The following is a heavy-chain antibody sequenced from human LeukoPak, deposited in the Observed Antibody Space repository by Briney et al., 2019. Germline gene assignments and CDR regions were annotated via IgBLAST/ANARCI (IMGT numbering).Heavy chain of an antibody. CDR1: GGSISSSSYY. Sequence: SETLSLTCTASGGSISSSSYYWGWIRQPPGKGLEWIGSIYYSGSTYYNPSLKSRVTISVDTSKNQFSLKLSSVTAADTAVYYCARQKLGITMVRGRYYFDYWGQGTLVTVSS. D-gene: IGHD3-10*01. V-gene: IGHV4-39*01. J-gene: IGHJ4*02. CDR2: IYYSGST. CDR3: ARQKLGITMVRGRYYFDY.